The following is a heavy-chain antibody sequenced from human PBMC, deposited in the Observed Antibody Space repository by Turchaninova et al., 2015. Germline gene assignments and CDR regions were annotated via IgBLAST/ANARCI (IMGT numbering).Heavy chain of an antibody. CDR3: ARPAGYCSTTSCYYWFDP. V-gene: IGHV1-46*01. D-gene: IGHD2-2*03. J-gene: IGHJ5*02. CDR1: GFTFSDYY. Sequence: GPEVKKPGASVKISCKALGFTFSDYYMHWVRQAPGQGLEWMGIIDPSGDDTRYAQKFQGRVIVTRDTSTSTVYMELSSLTSEDTAVYFCARPAGYCSTTSCYYWFDPWGQGTLVTVSS. CDR2: IDPSGDDT.